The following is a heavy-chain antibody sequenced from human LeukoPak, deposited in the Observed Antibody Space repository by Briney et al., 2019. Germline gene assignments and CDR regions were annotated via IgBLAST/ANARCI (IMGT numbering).Heavy chain of an antibody. V-gene: IGHV3-30*03. J-gene: IGHJ4*02. CDR3: ARANGAFDY. CDR1: GFTFSSYG. CDR2: ISFDGSNK. D-gene: IGHD4-17*01. Sequence: GRSLRLSCAASGFTFSSYGMHWVRQAPGKGLEWVAIISFDGSNKYYADSVKGRFTISRDNSKNTLYLQMNSLRAEDTAVYYCARANGAFDYWGQGTLVTVSS.